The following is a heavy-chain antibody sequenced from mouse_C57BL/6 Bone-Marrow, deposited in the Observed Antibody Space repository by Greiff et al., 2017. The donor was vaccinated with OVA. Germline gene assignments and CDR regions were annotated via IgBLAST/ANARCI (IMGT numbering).Heavy chain of an antibody. CDR1: GYTFTSYT. D-gene: IGHD2-3*01. V-gene: IGHV1-4*01. CDR3: AYGWLLRL. CDR2: INPSSGYT. Sequence: VQLQQSGAELARPGASVKMSCKASGYTFTSYTMHWVKQRPGQGLEWIGYINPSSGYTKYNQKFKDKATSTADKSSSTAYMQLSSLTSEDSAVYYCAYGWLLRLGGQGTTLTVSS. J-gene: IGHJ2*01.